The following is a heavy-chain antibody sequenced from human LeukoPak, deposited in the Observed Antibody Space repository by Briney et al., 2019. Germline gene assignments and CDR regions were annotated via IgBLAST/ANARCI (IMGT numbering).Heavy chain of an antibody. Sequence: GGSLRLSCAASGFTFSSYAMSWVRQAPGKGLEWVSSISNSGGRTFYTDSVKGRFTISRDNSKITLYLQMNSLRSEDTAVYYCANSPTYCSSTSCYINYWGQGTLVAVSS. V-gene: IGHV3-23*01. CDR3: ANSPTYCSSTSCYINY. CDR1: GFTFSSYA. J-gene: IGHJ4*02. D-gene: IGHD2-2*02. CDR2: ISNSGGRT.